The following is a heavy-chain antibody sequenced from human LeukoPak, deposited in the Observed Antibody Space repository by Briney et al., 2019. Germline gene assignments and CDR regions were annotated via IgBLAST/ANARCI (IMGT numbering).Heavy chain of an antibody. V-gene: IGHV1-2*02. CDR1: AYTFTGYY. CDR2: INPNSGGT. Sequence: ASVKVSCKASAYTFTGYYMHWVRQAPGQGLEWMGWINPNSGGTNYAQKFQGRVTMTRDTSISTAYMELSRLRSDDTAVYYCARDSGYYGSSNWFDPWGQGTLVTVSS. J-gene: IGHJ5*02. D-gene: IGHD3-10*01. CDR3: ARDSGYYGSSNWFDP.